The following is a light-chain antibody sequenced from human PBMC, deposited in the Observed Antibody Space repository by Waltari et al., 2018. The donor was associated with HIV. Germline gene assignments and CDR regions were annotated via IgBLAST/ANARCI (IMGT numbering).Light chain of an antibody. Sequence: QSALTQPASVSGSPGKSITISCSGTSSDVGGYNYVSWYQQYPGKAPKPSIYGVSRRPSGASNRFAGSKSGNTASLTISGLQAEDEADYYCSSYTSSSTYVFGTGTKVTVL. V-gene: IGLV2-14*01. CDR3: SSYTSSSTYV. CDR1: SSDVGGYNY. CDR2: GVS. J-gene: IGLJ1*01.